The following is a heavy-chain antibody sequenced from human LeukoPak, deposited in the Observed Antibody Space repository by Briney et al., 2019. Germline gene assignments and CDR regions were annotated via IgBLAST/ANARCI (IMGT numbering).Heavy chain of an antibody. Sequence: PGGSLRLSCAASGFTFSSYEMTWVRQAPGKGLVWVSRINSDGRSTSYADSVKGRFTISRDSAKNTLYLQMNSLRAEDTAVYYCARVTIFGVVATFDYWGQGTLVTVSS. CDR3: ARVTIFGVVATFDY. V-gene: IGHV3-74*01. J-gene: IGHJ4*02. CDR1: GFTFSSYE. CDR2: INSDGRST. D-gene: IGHD3-3*01.